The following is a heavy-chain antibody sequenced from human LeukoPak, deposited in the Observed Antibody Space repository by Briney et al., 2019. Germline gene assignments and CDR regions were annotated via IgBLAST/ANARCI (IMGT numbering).Heavy chain of an antibody. Sequence: GASVKVSCKASGYTFTSYGISWVRQAPGQGLEWMGWISAYNGNTNYAQKLQGRVTMTTDTSTSTAYMELRSLRSDDTAVYYCARVGSGWYSEGNWFDPWGQGTLVTVSS. CDR2: ISAYNGNT. CDR3: ARVGSGWYSEGNWFDP. V-gene: IGHV1-18*01. CDR1: GYTFTSYG. J-gene: IGHJ5*02. D-gene: IGHD6-19*01.